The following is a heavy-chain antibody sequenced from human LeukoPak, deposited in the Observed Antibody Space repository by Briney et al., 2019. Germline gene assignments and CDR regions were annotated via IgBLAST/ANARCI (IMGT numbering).Heavy chain of an antibody. CDR2: MNPNSGNT. Sequence: ASVKVSRKASGYTFTSYDINWVRQATGQGLEWMGWMNPNSGNTGYAQKFQGRVTMTRNTSISTAYMELSSLRSEDTAVYYCARGMVVTAIRIPYYYYYMDVWGKGTTVTVSS. CDR3: ARGMVVTAIRIPYYYYYMDV. D-gene: IGHD2-21*02. CDR1: GYTFTSYD. V-gene: IGHV1-8*01. J-gene: IGHJ6*03.